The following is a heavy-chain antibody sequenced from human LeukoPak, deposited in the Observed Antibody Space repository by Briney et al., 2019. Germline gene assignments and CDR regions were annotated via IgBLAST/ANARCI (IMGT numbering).Heavy chain of an antibody. CDR1: GASISSYY. Sequence: SETLSLTCTVSGASISSYYYNWIRQTAGRGLEWIGRLYISGSTDYNPSLKSRVTISVDTSKNQFSLKLSSVTAADTAVYYCARGQTYLRPRYFDLWGRGTLVTVSS. V-gene: IGHV4-4*07. J-gene: IGHJ2*01. CDR2: LYISGST. CDR3: ARGQTYLRPRYFDL.